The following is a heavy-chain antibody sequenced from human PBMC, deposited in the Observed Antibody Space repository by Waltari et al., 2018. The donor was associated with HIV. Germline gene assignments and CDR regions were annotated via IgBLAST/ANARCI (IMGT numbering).Heavy chain of an antibody. CDR3: ARDGVNYAWGTYRWFDP. Sequence: QVQLVQSGAEVTKPRSSVKVSCKASGGTFSSYAIRWGRQAPGPGLEWMGGIIPGVGTANYAQKFQGRVSISADESTSTAYMELSGLRSEDTAVYYCARDGVNYAWGTYRWFDPWGQGSLVTVSS. V-gene: IGHV1-69*13. CDR1: GGTFSSYA. CDR2: IIPGVGTA. J-gene: IGHJ5*02. D-gene: IGHD3-16*02.